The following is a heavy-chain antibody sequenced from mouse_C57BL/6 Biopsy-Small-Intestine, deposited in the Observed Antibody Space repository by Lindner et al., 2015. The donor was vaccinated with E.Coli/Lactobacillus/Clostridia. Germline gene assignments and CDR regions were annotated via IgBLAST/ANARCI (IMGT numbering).Heavy chain of an antibody. J-gene: IGHJ4*01. CDR1: GFTFTSYA. V-gene: IGHV1-14*01. CDR3: ARDSGPDY. Sequence: SVKVSCKASGFTFTSYAMHWVRQAPGQRLEWTGWIHAGYDITKYSQNFQGRVTITRDTSASTAYMELTSLRSEDTAVYYCARDSGPDYWGQGTLVTVSS. CDR2: IHAGYDIT.